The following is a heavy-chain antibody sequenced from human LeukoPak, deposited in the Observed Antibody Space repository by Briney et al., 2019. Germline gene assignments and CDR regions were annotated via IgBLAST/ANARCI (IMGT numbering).Heavy chain of an antibody. CDR1: GFTFDDYA. Sequence: GGSLRLSCAASGFTFDDYAMHWVRQAPGRGLELVSGISWNSGSIGYADSVKGPFTISRNNAKNSLYLQMNSLRAEDTALYYCAKDTRLEVVTPSFDYWGQGTLVTVSS. D-gene: IGHD4-23*01. V-gene: IGHV3-9*01. CDR2: ISWNSGSI. J-gene: IGHJ4*02. CDR3: AKDTRLEVVTPSFDY.